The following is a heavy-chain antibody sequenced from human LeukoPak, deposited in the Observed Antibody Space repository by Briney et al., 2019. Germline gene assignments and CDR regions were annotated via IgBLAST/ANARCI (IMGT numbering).Heavy chain of an antibody. J-gene: IGHJ3*02. Sequence: GGSLRLSCAASGFTFSTYAMSWVRQAPGKGLEWVSAISGRGGSIYYADSVKGRFTISRDNSKNTLYLQMNSLRAEDTAVYYCAKEWVHGGDGYNGSALDAFDIWGQGTMVTVSS. D-gene: IGHD5-24*01. CDR3: AKEWVHGGDGYNGSALDAFDI. V-gene: IGHV3-23*01. CDR1: GFTFSTYA. CDR2: ISGRGGSI.